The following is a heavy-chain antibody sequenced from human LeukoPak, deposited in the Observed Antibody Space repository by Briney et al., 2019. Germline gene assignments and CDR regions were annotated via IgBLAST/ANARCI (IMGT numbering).Heavy chain of an antibody. V-gene: IGHV3-30*03. Sequence: PGGSLRLSCAASGFMFSSYGMHWVRQAPGKGLEWVAVISYDGSNKYYADSVKGRFTISRDKSKNTLYLQMHSLRAEDTAVYYCARGGSPSGNGHFGYWGQGTLVTVSS. D-gene: IGHD4-23*01. CDR1: GFMFSSYG. J-gene: IGHJ4*02. CDR2: ISYDGSNK. CDR3: ARGGSPSGNGHFGY.